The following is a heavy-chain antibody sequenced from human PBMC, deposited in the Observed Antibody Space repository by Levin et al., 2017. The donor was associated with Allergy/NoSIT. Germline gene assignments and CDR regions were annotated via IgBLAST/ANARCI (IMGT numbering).Heavy chain of an antibody. J-gene: IGHJ4*02. D-gene: IGHD6-13*01. V-gene: IGHV4-34*01. CDR2: INHSGST. CDR1: GGSFSGYY. Sequence: SETLSLTCAVYGGSFSGYYWSWIRQPPGKGLEWIGEINHSGSTNYNPSLKSRVTISVDTSKNQFSLKLSSVTAADTAVYYCAGRGIAGKSYYFDYWGQGTLVTVSS. CDR3: AGRGIAGKSYYFDY.